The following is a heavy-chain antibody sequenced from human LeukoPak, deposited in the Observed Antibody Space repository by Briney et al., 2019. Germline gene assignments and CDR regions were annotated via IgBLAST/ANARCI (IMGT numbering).Heavy chain of an antibody. CDR3: AREEFMIRGVVLDY. V-gene: IGHV4-34*01. D-gene: IGHD3-10*01. Sequence: SSETLSLTCAVYGGSFSGYYWSWIRQPPGKGLEWIGEINHSGSTNYNPSLKSRITISVDTSKNQFSLKLSSVTAADTAVYYCAREEFMIRGVVLDYWGQGALVTVSS. CDR1: GGSFSGYY. CDR2: INHSGST. J-gene: IGHJ4*02.